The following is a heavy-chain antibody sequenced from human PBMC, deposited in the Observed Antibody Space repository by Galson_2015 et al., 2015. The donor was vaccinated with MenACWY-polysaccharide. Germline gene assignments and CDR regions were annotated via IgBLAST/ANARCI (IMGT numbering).Heavy chain of an antibody. CDR3: ARDALRGYCSGGSCPPDYYGMDV. J-gene: IGHJ6*02. CDR2: IYSGGST. Sequence: SLRLSCAASGFTVSSNYMSWVRQAPGKGLEWVSVIYSGGSTYYADSVKGRFTISRDNSKNTLYLQMNSLRAEDTAVYYCARDALRGYCSGGSCPPDYYGMDVWDQGTTVTVSS. D-gene: IGHD2-15*01. V-gene: IGHV3-66*01. CDR1: GFTVSSNY.